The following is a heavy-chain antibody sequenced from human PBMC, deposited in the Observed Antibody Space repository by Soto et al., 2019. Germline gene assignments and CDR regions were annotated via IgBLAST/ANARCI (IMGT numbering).Heavy chain of an antibody. Sequence: QVHLVQSGAEVKKAGSSVKVSCKASGGTVSSYAITCVRQAPGKGLEWMGVFIPIFVSAHYAQKFQGRVTITADESTSTAYMELSGLRSEDTAIYYCARDLSSDSTGFRGYDLWGQGTLVTVSS. V-gene: IGHV1-69*01. J-gene: IGHJ4*02. D-gene: IGHD3-10*01. CDR2: FIPIFVSA. CDR3: ARDLSSDSTGFRGYDL. CDR1: GGTVSSYA.